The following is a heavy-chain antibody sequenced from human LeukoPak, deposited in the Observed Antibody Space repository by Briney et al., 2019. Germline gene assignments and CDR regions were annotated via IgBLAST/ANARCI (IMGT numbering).Heavy chain of an antibody. CDR1: GFTFSSYW. D-gene: IGHD3-3*01. J-gene: IGHJ3*02. CDR3: ARAFLVPWDEDAFDI. CDR2: INTDGSST. V-gene: IGHV3-74*01. Sequence: GGSLRLSCAAFGFTFSSYWMHWVRQAPGKGLVWVSRINTDGSSTSYADSVKGRFTISGDNAKNTLYLQMNSLRAEDTAVYYCARAFLVPWDEDAFDIWGQGTMVTVSS.